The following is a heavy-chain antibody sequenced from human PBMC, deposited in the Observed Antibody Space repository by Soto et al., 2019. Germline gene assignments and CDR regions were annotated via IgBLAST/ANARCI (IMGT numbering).Heavy chain of an antibody. CDR3: ARGPFDY. V-gene: IGHV4-59*01. CDR1: GGSISSYY. J-gene: IGHJ4*02. Sequence: SETLSLTCTVSGGSISSYYWSWIRQPPGKGLEWIGYIYYSGSTNYNPSLKSRVTISVDTSKNQFSLKLSSVTAADTAVYYCARGPFDYWGQGTLVTVSS. CDR2: IYYSGST.